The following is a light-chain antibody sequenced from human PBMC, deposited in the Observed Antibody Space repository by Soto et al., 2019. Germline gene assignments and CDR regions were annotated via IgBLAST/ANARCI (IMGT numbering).Light chain of an antibody. CDR2: DVN. CDR3: CSYAGSHIHVI. Sequence: QSALTQPRSVSESPGQSVTISCTGTSSDIGFYNHVSWYQQHPGKAPKLIISDVNKRPSGVPDRFSGSKSGNTASLTISGLQTDDAADYYCCSYAGSHIHVIFGGGTKLTVL. J-gene: IGLJ2*01. V-gene: IGLV2-11*01. CDR1: SSDIGFYNH.